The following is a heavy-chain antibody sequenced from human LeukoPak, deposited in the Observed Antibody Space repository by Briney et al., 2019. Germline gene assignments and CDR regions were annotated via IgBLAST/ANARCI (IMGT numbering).Heavy chain of an antibody. V-gene: IGHV1-2*02. CDR2: INLNSGGT. Sequence: ASVKVSCKASGYTFTGYYMHWVRQAPGQGLEWMGWINLNSGGTNYAQKFQGRVTMTRDTSISTAYMELSRLRSDDTAVYYCAREGVRFLGGRNWFDPWGQGTLVTVSS. CDR1: GYTFTGYY. D-gene: IGHD3-3*01. J-gene: IGHJ5*02. CDR3: AREGVRFLGGRNWFDP.